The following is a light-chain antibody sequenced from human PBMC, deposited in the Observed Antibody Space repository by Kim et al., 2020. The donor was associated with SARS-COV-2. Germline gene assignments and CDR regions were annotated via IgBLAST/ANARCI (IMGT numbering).Light chain of an antibody. CDR3: QQSYLTPFT. Sequence: DIQMTQSPSSLSASVGDRVTITCQTTQSISSHLNWYQQKPGRAPKLLISATSTLQGGVTSRFSGSGSETDFTLTISSLQPEDFATYVCQQSYLTPFTFGPGTKVDIK. CDR2: ATS. CDR1: QSISSH. J-gene: IGKJ3*01. V-gene: IGKV1-39*01.